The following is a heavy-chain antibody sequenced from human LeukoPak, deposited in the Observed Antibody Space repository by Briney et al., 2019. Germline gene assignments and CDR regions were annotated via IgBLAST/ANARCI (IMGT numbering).Heavy chain of an antibody. Sequence: GGSLRLSCVGSGFSFSNYEVNWVRQAPGKGLEWVSYISNSGSTIYYADSVKGRFTISRDNAENSLYLQMNSLRAEDTAIYFCARDGTPQHNSGWVYFDSWGQGTLVTVSS. V-gene: IGHV3-48*03. CDR2: ISNSGSTI. CDR1: GFSFSNYE. CDR3: ARDGTPQHNSGWVYFDS. D-gene: IGHD6-19*01. J-gene: IGHJ4*02.